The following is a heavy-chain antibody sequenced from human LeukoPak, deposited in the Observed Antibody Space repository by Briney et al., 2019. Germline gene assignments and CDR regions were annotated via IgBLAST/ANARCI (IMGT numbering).Heavy chain of an antibody. CDR2: IYYSGAT. J-gene: IGHJ4*02. CDR1: GGSSSKGDYY. D-gene: IGHD3-10*01. Sequence: AGTLSLTCTVSGGSSSKGDYYWGLSGQPPGKGLEWIGTIYYSGATYYNPSLTSRLTLSVDTSRNQFSLTLTSVTAADTAVYYCARHGYDSGSYYVLGYWGQGTLVTVSS. CDR3: ARHGYDSGSYYVLGY. V-gene: IGHV4-39*01.